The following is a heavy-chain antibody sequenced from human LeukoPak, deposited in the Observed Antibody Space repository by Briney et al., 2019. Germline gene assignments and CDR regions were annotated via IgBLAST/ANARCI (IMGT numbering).Heavy chain of an antibody. CDR2: ISSSSSYI. CDR1: GFTFSSYS. D-gene: IGHD1-26*01. V-gene: IGHV3-21*01. J-gene: IGHJ3*02. CDR3: AREWELRTRDAFDI. Sequence: SGGSLRLSCAASGFTFSSYSMNWVRQAPGKGLEWVSSISSSSSYIYYADSVKGRFTISRDNAKNSLYLQMNSLRAEDTAVYYCAREWELRTRDAFDIWGQGTMVTVSS.